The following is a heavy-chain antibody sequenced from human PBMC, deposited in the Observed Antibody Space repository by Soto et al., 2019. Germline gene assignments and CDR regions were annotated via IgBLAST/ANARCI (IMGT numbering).Heavy chain of an antibody. D-gene: IGHD2-15*01. J-gene: IGHJ6*02. V-gene: IGHV1-2*02. CDR1: GYTFTGYY. Sequence: GASVKVSCKASGYTFTGYYMHWVRQAPGQGLEWMGWINPNSGGTNYAQKFQGRVTMTRDTSISTAYMELSRLRSDDTAVYYCARVVVAATLSYYYYGMHVWGQATTVTVSS. CDR3: ARVVVAATLSYYYYGMHV. CDR2: INPNSGGT.